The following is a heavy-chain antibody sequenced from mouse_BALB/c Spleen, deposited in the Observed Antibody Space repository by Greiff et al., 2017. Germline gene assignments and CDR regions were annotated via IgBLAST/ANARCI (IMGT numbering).Heavy chain of an antibody. J-gene: IGHJ4*01. CDR3: ASEGDYYAMDY. CDR1: GFNIKDTY. CDR2: IDPANGNT. V-gene: IGHV14-3*02. Sequence: EVQLHQSGAELVKPGASVKLSCTASGFNIKDTYMHWVKQRPEQGLEWIGRIDPANGNTKYDPKFQGKATITADTSSNTAYLQLSSLTSEDTAVYYCASEGDYYAMDYWGQGTSVTVSS.